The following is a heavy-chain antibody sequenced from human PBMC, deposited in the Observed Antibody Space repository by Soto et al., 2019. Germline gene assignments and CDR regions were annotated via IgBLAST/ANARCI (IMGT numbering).Heavy chain of an antibody. CDR2: IYYSGST. D-gene: IGHD2-8*01. CDR1: GGSISSYY. V-gene: IGHV4-59*08. J-gene: IGHJ4*02. CDR3: ARLSILMVYAAGSFDY. Sequence: SETLSLTCTVSGGSISSYYWSWIRQPPGKGLEWIGYIYYSGSTNYNPSLKSRVTISVDTSKNQFSLKLSSVTAADTAVYYCARLSILMVYAAGSFDYWGQGTLVTVSS.